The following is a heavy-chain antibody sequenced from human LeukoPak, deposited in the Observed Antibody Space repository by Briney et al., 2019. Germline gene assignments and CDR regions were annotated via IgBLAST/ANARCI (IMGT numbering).Heavy chain of an antibody. V-gene: IGHV1-2*02. Sequence: ASVKVSCKASGGTFSSYAISWVRQAPGQGLEWMGWINPNGGGTNYAQKFQGRVTMTRDRSISTAYMELSSLRSDDAAVYYCARDVRPGSYCDYWGQGTLVTVSS. D-gene: IGHD1-26*01. J-gene: IGHJ4*02. CDR1: GGTFSSYA. CDR2: INPNGGGT. CDR3: ARDVRPGSYCDY.